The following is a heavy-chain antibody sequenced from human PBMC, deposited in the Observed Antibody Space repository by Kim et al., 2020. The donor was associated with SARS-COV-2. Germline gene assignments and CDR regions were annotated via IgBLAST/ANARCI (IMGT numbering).Heavy chain of an antibody. D-gene: IGHD3-10*01. Sequence: GGSLRLSCAASGFTFGSYSLNWVRQAPGKGLEWLSYISSSGSTIHYADSVKGRFTISRDNAKNSLYLQMNSLRTEDTAVYFCARDYYGSGSLDAFDVWGQWTMVTVSS. V-gene: IGHV3-48*04. CDR2: ISSSGSTI. CDR1: GFTFGSYS. CDR3: ARDYYGSGSLDAFDV. J-gene: IGHJ3*01.